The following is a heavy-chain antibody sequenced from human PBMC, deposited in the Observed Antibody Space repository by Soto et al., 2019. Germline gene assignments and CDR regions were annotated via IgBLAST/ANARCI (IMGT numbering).Heavy chain of an antibody. J-gene: IGHJ4*02. D-gene: IGHD3-10*02. CDR2: INSDGTTT. CDR3: IRGGATGEGIYHVEN. CDR1: GFTFTSNW. V-gene: IGHV3-74*01. Sequence: EVQLVESGGGLVQPGGSLRLSCAASGFTFTSNWMHWVRQAPGKGLVWLSRINSDGTTTTYADSVKGRFTISRDNAKNTLYLQVNSLVGEDTAVYYCIRGGATGEGIYHVENWGQGTLVTVSS.